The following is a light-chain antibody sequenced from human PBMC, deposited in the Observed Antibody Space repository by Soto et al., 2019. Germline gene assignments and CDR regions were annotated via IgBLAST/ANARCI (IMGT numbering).Light chain of an antibody. CDR2: EVN. V-gene: IGLV2-14*01. CDR1: RGDVGGYGL. J-gene: IGLJ1*01. CDR3: SSYTSSSPLFV. Sequence: SALTQPASVSGSPGQSINISSIGSRGDVGGYGLVSWNQQYPGKDTTLMIYEVNNRPLGVSSRFSGSQSGNTAAPTISGLQAEDEADYYCSSYTSSSPLFVFGTGSKVTVL.